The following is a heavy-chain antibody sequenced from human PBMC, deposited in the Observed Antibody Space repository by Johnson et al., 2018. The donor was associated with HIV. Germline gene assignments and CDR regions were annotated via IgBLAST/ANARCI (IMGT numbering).Heavy chain of an antibody. CDR2: IRYDGSNK. CDR1: GFTFSSYG. J-gene: IGHJ3*01. Sequence: QVQLVESGGGVVQPGRSLRLSCAASGFTFSSYGMHWVRQAPGKGLEWVAFIRYDGSNKYYADSVKGRFTISRDNSKNTVFLQMNSLRAEDTAVYYCARDPGNLHCGGDCYPEDAFDLWGQGTMVTVSS. D-gene: IGHD2-21*02. CDR3: ARDPGNLHCGGDCYPEDAFDL. V-gene: IGHV3-33*01.